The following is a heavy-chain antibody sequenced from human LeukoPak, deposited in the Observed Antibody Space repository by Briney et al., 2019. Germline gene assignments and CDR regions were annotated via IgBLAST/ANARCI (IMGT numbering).Heavy chain of an antibody. CDR3: AKSGCSSTSCYVNY. CDR1: GFAFSTYG. D-gene: IGHD2-2*01. J-gene: IGHJ4*02. Sequence: GGSLRLSCAASGFAFSTYGMHWGCQAPGKGLEWVAVISYDGSDKYYRASVRGRFTIFRDNSRNTLYLQMNSLRAEDTAVYYCAKSGCSSTSCYVNYWGQGTLVTVSS. CDR2: ISYDGSDK. V-gene: IGHV3-30*18.